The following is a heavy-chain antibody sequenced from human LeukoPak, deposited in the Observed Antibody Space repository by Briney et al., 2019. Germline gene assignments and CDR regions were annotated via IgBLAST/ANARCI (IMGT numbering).Heavy chain of an antibody. CDR1: GGSISSYY. Sequence: SETLSLTCTVSGGSISSYYWNWIRQPPGKGLEWVGFIYYSGNTNYNPSLKSRVTISVDTSKNQFSLNLTSVTAADTAVYYCARFTPQGYGWGGYNRFDPWGQGTLVTVSS. J-gene: IGHJ5*02. D-gene: IGHD3-16*01. CDR2: IYYSGNT. V-gene: IGHV4-59*01. CDR3: ARFTPQGYGWGGYNRFDP.